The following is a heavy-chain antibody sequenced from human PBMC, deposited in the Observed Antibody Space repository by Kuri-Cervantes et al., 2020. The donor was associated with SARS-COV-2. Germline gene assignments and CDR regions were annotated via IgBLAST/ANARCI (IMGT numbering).Heavy chain of an antibody. CDR3: ARDPSANHNNWFDP. CDR1: GVTISSYY. CDR2: IYYSGRT. Sequence: SETLSLTCTVSGVTISSYYWSWIRQPPGKGLEWIGCIYYSGRTNYNPSLKSGVTISVDTYKNQFSLKLSSVTAADTAVYYCARDPSANHNNWFDPWGQGTLVTVSS. V-gene: IGHV4-59*01. D-gene: IGHD4/OR15-4a*01. J-gene: IGHJ5*02.